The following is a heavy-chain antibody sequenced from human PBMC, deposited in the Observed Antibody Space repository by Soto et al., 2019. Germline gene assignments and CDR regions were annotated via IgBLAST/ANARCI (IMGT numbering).Heavy chain of an antibody. D-gene: IGHD4-17*01. J-gene: IGHJ5*02. Sequence: QVQLQESGPGLVKPSQTLSLTCTVSGGSISSGGYYWSWIRQHPGKGLEWIGYIYYSGSTYYNPSLKSRVTISVDTSKNQFSLKLSSVTAADTAVYYCARDRVTVTTEGWFDPWGQGTLVTVSS. V-gene: IGHV4-31*03. CDR1: GGSISSGGYY. CDR3: ARDRVTVTTEGWFDP. CDR2: IYYSGST.